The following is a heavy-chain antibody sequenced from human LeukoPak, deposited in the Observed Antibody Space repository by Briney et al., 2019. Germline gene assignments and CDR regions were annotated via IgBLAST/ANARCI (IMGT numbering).Heavy chain of an antibody. CDR2: IKQDGSKK. D-gene: IGHD3-22*01. J-gene: IGHJ3*02. Sequence: PGGSLRLSCAASGLTFSSYWMSWVRQAPGKGLEWVANIKQDGSKKYYVDSVKGRFTISRDNAKNSLYLQMNSLRAEDTAVYYCARDSSGYYYPDAFDIWGQGTMVTVSS. CDR3: ARDSSGYYYPDAFDI. CDR1: GLTFSSYW. V-gene: IGHV3-7*04.